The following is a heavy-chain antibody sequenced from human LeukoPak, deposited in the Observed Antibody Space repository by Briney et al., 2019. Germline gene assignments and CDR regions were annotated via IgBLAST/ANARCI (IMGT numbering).Heavy chain of an antibody. CDR2: ISSLGSST. CDR3: VPRDSSGWLDF. CDR1: GFTFSSYA. V-gene: IGHV3-64D*06. Sequence: GGSLRLSCSASGFTFSSYAMHWVRQAPGKGLEYVSAISSLGSSTYYADFVKGRFTISRDNSKNTLYLQMSSLRAEDTAVYYCVPRDSSGWLDFWGQGTLVTVSS. D-gene: IGHD6-19*01. J-gene: IGHJ4*02.